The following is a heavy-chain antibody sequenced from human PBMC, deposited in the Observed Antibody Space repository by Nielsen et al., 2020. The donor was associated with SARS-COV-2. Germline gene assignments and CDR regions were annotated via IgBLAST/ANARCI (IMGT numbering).Heavy chain of an antibody. CDR3: ARDGGNGYDILTGYFYYGMDV. J-gene: IGHJ6*02. CDR1: GGSISSSSYY. CDR2: IYYSGST. D-gene: IGHD3-9*01. V-gene: IGHV4-39*07. Sequence: SETLSLTCTVSGGSISSSSYYWGWIRQPPGKGLEWIGSIYYSGSTNYNPSLKSRVTISVDTSKNQFSLKLSSVTAADTAVYYCARDGGNGYDILTGYFYYGMDVWGQGTTVTVSS.